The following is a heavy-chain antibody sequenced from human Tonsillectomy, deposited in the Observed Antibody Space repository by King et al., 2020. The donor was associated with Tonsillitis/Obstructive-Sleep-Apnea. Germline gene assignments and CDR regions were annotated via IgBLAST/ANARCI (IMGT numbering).Heavy chain of an antibody. CDR1: GGTFSSDA. Sequence: QLVQSGAEVKKPGSSVKVSCKASGGTFSSDAISWVRQGPGQGLEWMGGIIPIFGTANYAQKFHGRVTITAEESTSTAYMELSSLRSEDTAVYYCARGTVVTRVYYMDVWGKGTTVTVSS. J-gene: IGHJ6*03. D-gene: IGHD4-23*01. CDR3: ARGTVVTRVYYMDV. CDR2: IIPIFGTA. V-gene: IGHV1-69*12.